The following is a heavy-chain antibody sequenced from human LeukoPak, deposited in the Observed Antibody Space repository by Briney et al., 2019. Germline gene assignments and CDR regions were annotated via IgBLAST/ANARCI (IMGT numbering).Heavy chain of an antibody. CDR1: GYTFTSYG. Sequence: ASVKVSCKASGYTFTSYGISWVRQAPGQGLEWMGWISAYNGNTNYAQKFQGRVTMTEDTSTDTAYMELSSLRSEDTAVYYCATSYDYKGYFDYWGQGTLVTVSS. CDR2: ISAYNGNT. D-gene: IGHD4-11*01. J-gene: IGHJ4*02. CDR3: ATSYDYKGYFDY. V-gene: IGHV1-18*01.